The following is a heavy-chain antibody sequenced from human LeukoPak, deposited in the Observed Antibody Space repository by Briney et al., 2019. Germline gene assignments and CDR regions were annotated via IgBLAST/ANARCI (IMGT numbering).Heavy chain of an antibody. J-gene: IGHJ4*02. CDR1: GFTFDDFA. V-gene: IGHV3-9*01. Sequence: GGSLRLSCAVSGFTFDDFAMHWVRHFPGRGLEWVSGISWNSDDIEYADSVRGRFTISRDNAKNSLFLQMNSLRPDDTALYYCTRDVDFDHWGQGTLVTVSS. CDR2: ISWNSDDI. D-gene: IGHD3-3*01. CDR3: TRDVDFDH.